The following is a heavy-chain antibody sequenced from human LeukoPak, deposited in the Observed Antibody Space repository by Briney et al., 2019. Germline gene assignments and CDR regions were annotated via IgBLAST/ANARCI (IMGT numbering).Heavy chain of an antibody. V-gene: IGHV4-4*07. CDR1: GGSISSYY. D-gene: IGHD5-24*01. CDR3: AREATRGDGYNEFDY. J-gene: IGHJ4*02. Sequence: SETLSLTCTVSGGSISSYYWSWIRQPAGTALEWIGRIYTSGTITYNPSLKSRVTMSVDTSKNQFSLKLSSVTAADTAVYYCAREATRGDGYNEFDYWGQGTLVTVSS. CDR2: IYTSGTI.